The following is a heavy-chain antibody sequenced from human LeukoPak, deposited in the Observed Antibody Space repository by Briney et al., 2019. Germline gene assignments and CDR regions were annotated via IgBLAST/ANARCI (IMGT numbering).Heavy chain of an antibody. V-gene: IGHV1-2*02. CDR1: GYTFTGYY. CDR2: INPNSGGT. D-gene: IGHD3-10*01. J-gene: IGHJ6*03. CDR3: ARVGPHSGSLSLIRRNYKYYYYMDV. Sequence: ASVKVSCKASGYTFTGYYMHWVRQAPGQGLEWMGWINPNSGGTNYAQKFQGRVTMTRDTSISTAYMELSRLRPDDTAVYYCARVGPHSGSLSLIRRNYKYYYYMDVWGKGTTVTISS.